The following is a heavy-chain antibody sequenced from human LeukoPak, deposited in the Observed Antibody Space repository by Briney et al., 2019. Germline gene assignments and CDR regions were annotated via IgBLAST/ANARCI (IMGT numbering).Heavy chain of an antibody. CDR1: GFTFSSYA. D-gene: IGHD2-21*02. V-gene: IGHV3-30*04. Sequence: GGSLRLSSAASGFTFSSYAMHWVRQAPGKGLVGVAVISYDGSNKYYADSVKGRFTISRDNSKNTLYLQMNSLRAEDTAVYYCARSRVTADFDYWGQGTLVTVSS. CDR3: ARSRVTADFDY. CDR2: ISYDGSNK. J-gene: IGHJ4*02.